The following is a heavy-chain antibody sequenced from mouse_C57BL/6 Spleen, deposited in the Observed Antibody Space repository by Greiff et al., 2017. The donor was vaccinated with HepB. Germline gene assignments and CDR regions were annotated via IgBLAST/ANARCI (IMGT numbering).Heavy chain of an antibody. J-gene: IGHJ2*01. V-gene: IGHV1-80*01. CDR3: ARSMVTTVPYFDY. D-gene: IGHD2-3*01. Sequence: VQLQQSGAELVKPGASVKISCKASGYAFSSYWMNWVKQRPGKGLEWIGQIYPGDGDTNYNGKFKGKATLTADKSSSTAYMQLSSLTSEDSAVYFCARSMVTTVPYFDYWGQGTTLTVSS. CDR1: GYAFSSYW. CDR2: IYPGDGDT.